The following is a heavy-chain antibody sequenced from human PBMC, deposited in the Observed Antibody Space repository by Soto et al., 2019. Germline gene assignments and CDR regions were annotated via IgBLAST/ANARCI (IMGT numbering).Heavy chain of an antibody. Sequence: SSVKVSCKTSGGIFNSYCIIWVRQAPGQGPELMGGIIPIFGTVNYAQKFQGRVTITADKSSTTVHMNLRSLRSEDTAVYYCVREKGEYSKDGRRLSYYYGMDVWGQGTTVTVSS. J-gene: IGHJ6*02. CDR1: GGIFNSYC. CDR3: VREKGEYSKDGRRLSYYYGMDV. CDR2: IIPIFGTV. D-gene: IGHD3-10*01. V-gene: IGHV1-69*06.